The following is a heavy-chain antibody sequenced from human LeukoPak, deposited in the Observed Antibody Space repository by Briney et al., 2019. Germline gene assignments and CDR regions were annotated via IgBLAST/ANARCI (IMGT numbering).Heavy chain of an antibody. V-gene: IGHV4-38-2*01. CDR3: ARSRTASLDY. CDR2: INHSGST. J-gene: IGHJ4*02. D-gene: IGHD2-21*02. Sequence: SETLSLTCAVSGYSISSGYYWGWIRQPPGKGLEWIGEINHSGSTNYNPSLKSRVTISVDTSKNQFSLKLSSVTAADTAVYYCARSRTASLDYWGQGTLVTVSS. CDR1: GYSISSGYY.